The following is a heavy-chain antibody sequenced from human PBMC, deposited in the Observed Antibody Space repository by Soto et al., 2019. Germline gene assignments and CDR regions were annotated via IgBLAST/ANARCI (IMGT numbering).Heavy chain of an antibody. CDR3: ARPATVKTDYYFDY. CDR1: GGSISSSSYY. J-gene: IGHJ4*02. V-gene: IGHV4-39*01. D-gene: IGHD4-17*01. CDR2: IYYSGST. Sequence: SETLSLTCTVSGGSISSSSYYWGWIRQPPGKGLEWIGSIYYSGSTYYNPSLKSRVTISVDTSKNQFSLKLSSVTAADTAVYYCARPATVKTDYYFDYWGQGTLVTVSS.